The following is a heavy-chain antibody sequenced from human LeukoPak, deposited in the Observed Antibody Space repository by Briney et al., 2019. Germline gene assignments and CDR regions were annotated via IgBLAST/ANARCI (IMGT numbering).Heavy chain of an antibody. J-gene: IGHJ4*02. Sequence: GGSLRLSCAASGFTFSSHWMHWVRQAPGKGLVWVSRINSDGSSISYADSVKGRFTISRDNAKNTLYLQMNSLTTEDTAVYYCARGSVGTPPPFDYWGQGTLVTVSS. CDR2: INSDGSSI. CDR3: ARGSVGTPPPFDY. D-gene: IGHD2-15*01. V-gene: IGHV3-74*01. CDR1: GFTFSSHW.